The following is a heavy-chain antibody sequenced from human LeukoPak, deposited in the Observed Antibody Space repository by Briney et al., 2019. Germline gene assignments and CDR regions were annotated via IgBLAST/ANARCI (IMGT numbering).Heavy chain of an antibody. CDR3: ARPAYYYDSSGTLNAFDI. CDR2: IIPILGIA. D-gene: IGHD3-22*01. CDR1: GGTFSSYA. V-gene: IGHV1-69*04. J-gene: IGHJ3*02. Sequence: SVKVSCKASGGTFSSYAISRVRQAPGQGLEWMGRIIPILGIANYAQKFQGRVTITADKSTSTAYMELSSLRSEDTAVYYCARPAYYYDSSGTLNAFDIWGQGTMVTVSS.